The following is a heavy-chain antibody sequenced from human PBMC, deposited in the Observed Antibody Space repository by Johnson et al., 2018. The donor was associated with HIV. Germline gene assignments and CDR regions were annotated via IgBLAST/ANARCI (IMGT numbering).Heavy chain of an antibody. D-gene: IGHD5-24*01. CDR1: GFTFNSYG. Sequence: VQLVESGGGLVQPGGSLRLSCAASGFTFNSYGMNWVRQAPGKGPEWVSYISSASSSIYYANSVKGRFTISRDNAKNSLYLQLNSLRAEDTAVYYCAKADRVRYGAGAFDIWGQGTMVTVSS. CDR3: AKADRVRYGAGAFDI. V-gene: IGHV3-48*01. J-gene: IGHJ3*02. CDR2: ISSASSSI.